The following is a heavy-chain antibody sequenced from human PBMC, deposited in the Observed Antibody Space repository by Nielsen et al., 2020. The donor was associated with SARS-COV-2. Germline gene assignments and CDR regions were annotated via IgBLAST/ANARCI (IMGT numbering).Heavy chain of an antibody. CDR1: GGSISGSTFY. CDR2: IYYTGST. CDR3: ARQPISSGWYSGWYYGMDV. Sequence: SETLSLTCTVSGGSISGSTFYWGWVRQPPGKGLEWIAAIYYTGSTYYTPSLKSRVTISVDTSKNQYSLKLSSVTAADTAVYYCARQPISSGWYSGWYYGMDVWGQGTTVTVSS. J-gene: IGHJ6*02. D-gene: IGHD6-19*01. V-gene: IGHV4-39*01.